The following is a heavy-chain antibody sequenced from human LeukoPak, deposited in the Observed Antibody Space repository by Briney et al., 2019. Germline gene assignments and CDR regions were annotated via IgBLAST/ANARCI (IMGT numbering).Heavy chain of an antibody. Sequence: SETLSHTCTVSGGSISSYYWSWVRQPPGKGLEWIGYIYYSGSTNYNPSLKSRVTISVDTSKNQFSLKLSSVTAADTAVYYCARQGSWVDVWGQGTTVTVSS. CDR1: GGSISSYY. J-gene: IGHJ6*02. V-gene: IGHV4-59*08. D-gene: IGHD6-13*01. CDR3: ARQGSWVDV. CDR2: IYYSGST.